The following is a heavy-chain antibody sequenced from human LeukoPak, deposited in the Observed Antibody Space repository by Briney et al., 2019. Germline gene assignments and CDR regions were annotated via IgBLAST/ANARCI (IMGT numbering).Heavy chain of an antibody. Sequence: GGSLRLSCAASGFTFSSYAMSWVRQAPGKGLEWVSAISGSGGSTYYADSVKGRFTISRDNTKNTLYLQLNSLRAEDTAVYYCAKGEGSYHGLDYWGQGTLVTVSS. CDR2: ISGSGGST. D-gene: IGHD1-26*01. CDR1: GFTFSSYA. CDR3: AKGEGSYHGLDY. J-gene: IGHJ4*02. V-gene: IGHV3-23*01.